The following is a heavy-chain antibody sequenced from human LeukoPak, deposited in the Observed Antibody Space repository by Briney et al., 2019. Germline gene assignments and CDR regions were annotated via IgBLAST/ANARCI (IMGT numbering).Heavy chain of an antibody. CDR1: GFTFSGSA. CDR2: IRSKANSYAT. V-gene: IGHV3-73*01. D-gene: IGHD1-14*01. Sequence: GGSLRLSCAASGFTFSGSAMDWVRQASGKGLEWVGRIRSKANSYATAYAASVKGRFTISRDDSKNTAYLQMNSLKTEDTAVYYCTTAAAQPYIWGQGTMVTVSS. J-gene: IGHJ3*02. CDR3: TTAAAQPYI.